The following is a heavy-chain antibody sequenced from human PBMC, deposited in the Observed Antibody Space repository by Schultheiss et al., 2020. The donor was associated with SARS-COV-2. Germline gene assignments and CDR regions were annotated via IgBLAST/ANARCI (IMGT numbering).Heavy chain of an antibody. CDR1: GGSISSYY. J-gene: IGHJ4*02. Sequence: SETLSLTCTVSGGSISSYYWGWIRQPPGKGLEWIGEINHSGSTNYNPSLKSRVTISVDTSKNQFSLKLSSVTAADTAVYYCARYYYDSSGHFDYWGQGTLVTVSS. V-gene: IGHV4-34*01. CDR3: ARYYYDSSGHFDY. CDR2: INHSGST. D-gene: IGHD3-22*01.